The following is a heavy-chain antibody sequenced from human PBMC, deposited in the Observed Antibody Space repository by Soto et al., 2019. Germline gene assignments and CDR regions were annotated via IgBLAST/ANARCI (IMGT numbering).Heavy chain of an antibody. CDR2: ISAYNGNT. CDR3: ARVIASAADFDY. Sequence: ASVKVSCKASGYTFTSYGISWVRQAPGQGLEWMGWISAYNGNTNYAQNLQGRVTMTTDTSTSTAYMELRSLRSDDTAVFYCARVIASAADFDYWGQGTLVTVSS. J-gene: IGHJ4*02. CDR1: GYTFTSYG. D-gene: IGHD6-13*01. V-gene: IGHV1-18*01.